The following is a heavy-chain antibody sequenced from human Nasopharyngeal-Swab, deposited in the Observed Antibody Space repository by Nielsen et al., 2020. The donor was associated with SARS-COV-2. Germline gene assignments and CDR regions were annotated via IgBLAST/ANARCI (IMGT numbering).Heavy chain of an antibody. CDR2: IYSGGST. V-gene: IGHV3-53*01. CDR3: ARGPPEYL. Sequence: WIRQPPGKGLEWVSVIYSGGSTYYADSVKGRFTISRDNSKNTLYLQMNSLRAEDTAVYYCARGPPEYLWGQGTLVTVS. J-gene: IGHJ4*02. D-gene: IGHD1-14*01.